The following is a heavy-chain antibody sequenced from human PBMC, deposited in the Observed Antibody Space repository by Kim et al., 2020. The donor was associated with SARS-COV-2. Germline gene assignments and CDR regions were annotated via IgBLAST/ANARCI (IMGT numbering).Heavy chain of an antibody. V-gene: IGHV1-8*01. CDR3: ARGLWGGWFDP. D-gene: IGHD3-10*01. J-gene: IGHJ5*02. Sequence: KGYAQKVQGRVTLTRNTSISTAYMELSSLRSEDTAVYYCARGLWGGWFDPWGQGTLVTVSS. CDR2: K.